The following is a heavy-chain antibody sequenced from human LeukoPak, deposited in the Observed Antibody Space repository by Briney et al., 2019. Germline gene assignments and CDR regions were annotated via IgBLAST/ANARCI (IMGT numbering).Heavy chain of an antibody. V-gene: IGHV3-11*01. D-gene: IGHD3-9*01. CDR2: ISGSGHDI. Sequence: PGGSLRLSCAASGFTFSDSYMTWVRQAPGKGVEWVAYISGSGHDINYSESAKGRFTISRDNAKNSLYLQMNSLRAEDTAVYYCANLHYDILTGYIYYFDYWGQGTLVTVSS. J-gene: IGHJ4*02. CDR1: GFTFSDSY. CDR3: ANLHYDILTGYIYYFDY.